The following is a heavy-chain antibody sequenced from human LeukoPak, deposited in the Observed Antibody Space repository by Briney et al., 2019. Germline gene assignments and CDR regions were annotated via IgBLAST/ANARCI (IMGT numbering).Heavy chain of an antibody. CDR3: ARVRTLRGAYYYMDV. J-gene: IGHJ6*03. CDR1: GYSISSGYY. Sequence: SETLSLTCAVSGYSISSGYYWGWIRQPPGKGLEWIGSIYHSGSTYYNPSLKSRVTISVDTSKNQFSLKLSSVTAADTAVYYCARVRTLRGAYYYMDVWGKGTTVTVSS. V-gene: IGHV4-38-2*01. D-gene: IGHD5-12*01. CDR2: IYHSGST.